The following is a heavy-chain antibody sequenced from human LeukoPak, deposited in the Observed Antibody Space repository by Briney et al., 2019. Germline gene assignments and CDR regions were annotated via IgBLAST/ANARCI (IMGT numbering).Heavy chain of an antibody. CDR2: INPNSGGT. CDR3: ARESVTFGGVIVIDY. J-gene: IGHJ4*02. Sequence: ASVKVSCKASGYTFTSYGISWVRQAPGQGLEWMGWINPNSGGTNYAQKFQGRVTMTRDTSISTAYMELSRLRSDDTAVYYCARESVTFGGVIVIDYWGQGTLVTVSS. CDR1: GYTFTSYG. V-gene: IGHV1-2*02. D-gene: IGHD3-16*02.